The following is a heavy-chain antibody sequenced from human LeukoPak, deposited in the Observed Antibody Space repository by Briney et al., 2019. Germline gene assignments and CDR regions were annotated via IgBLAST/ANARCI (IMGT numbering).Heavy chain of an antibody. Sequence: GGSLRLSCAASGFSFSRYWMTWVRQAPGKGLEWVANIKQDGSEKYYVDSVKGRFTISRDNAKNSLYLQMNSLRAEDTAVYYCAGLQYLDYWGQGTLVTVSS. CDR1: GFSFSRYW. V-gene: IGHV3-7*01. J-gene: IGHJ4*02. D-gene: IGHD2-2*01. CDR2: IKQDGSEK. CDR3: AGLQYLDY.